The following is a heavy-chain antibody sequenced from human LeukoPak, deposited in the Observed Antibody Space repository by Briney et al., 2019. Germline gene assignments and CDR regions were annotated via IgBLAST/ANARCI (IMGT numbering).Heavy chain of an antibody. V-gene: IGHV4-34*01. CDR1: GGSFSGYY. Sequence: PSETLSLTCAVYGGSFSGYYWSWIRQPPGKGLEWIGEINHSGSTNYNPSLKSRVTISVDTSKNQFSLKLSSVTAADTAVYYCARRLRGYSGSDFDYWGQGTLVTVSS. D-gene: IGHD5-12*01. CDR2: INHSGST. J-gene: IGHJ4*02. CDR3: ARRLRGYSGSDFDY.